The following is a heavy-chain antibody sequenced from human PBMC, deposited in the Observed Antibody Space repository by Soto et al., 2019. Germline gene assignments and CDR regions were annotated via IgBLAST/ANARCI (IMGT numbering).Heavy chain of an antibody. Sequence: KTSETLSLTCAVSCGSISSGGYSWSWIRQPPGKGLEWIGYIYHSGSTYYNPSLKSRVTISVDRSKNQFSLKLSSVTAADTAVYYCARLYCGGDCYSVYWFDPWGQGTLVTVSS. V-gene: IGHV4-30-2*01. CDR2: IYHSGST. J-gene: IGHJ5*02. D-gene: IGHD2-21*02. CDR3: ARLYCGGDCYSVYWFDP. CDR1: CGSISSGGYS.